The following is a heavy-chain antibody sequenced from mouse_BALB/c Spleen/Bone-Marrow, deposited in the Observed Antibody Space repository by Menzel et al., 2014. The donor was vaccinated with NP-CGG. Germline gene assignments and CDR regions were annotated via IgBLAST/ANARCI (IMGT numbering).Heavy chain of an antibody. J-gene: IGHJ4*01. Sequence: VQLQQSGPELVKPGASVKMSCKASGYTFTSYIMHWVKQKPGQGPEWIGYINPYNDGTKYNEKFKGKATVTSDKSTSTAYMELSSLTSEESAVYYCARRWLPYAMDYWGQGTSVTVSS. D-gene: IGHD2-3*01. CDR2: INPYNDGT. V-gene: IGHV1-14*01. CDR3: ARRWLPYAMDY. CDR1: GYTFTSYI.